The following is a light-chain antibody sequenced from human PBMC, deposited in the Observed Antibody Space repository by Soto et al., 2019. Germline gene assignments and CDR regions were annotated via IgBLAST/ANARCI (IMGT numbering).Light chain of an antibody. CDR1: RSNIGAGYD. V-gene: IGLV1-40*01. CDR2: VNN. CDR3: QSYDSSLSVVV. Sequence: QLVLTQPPSVSGAPGQRVTISCTGSRSNIGAGYDVQWYQQLPGTAPKLLIYVNNNRPSGVPDRFSGSKSGTSASLAITGLQAEDEADYYCQSYDSSLSVVVFGGGTKLTVL. J-gene: IGLJ2*01.